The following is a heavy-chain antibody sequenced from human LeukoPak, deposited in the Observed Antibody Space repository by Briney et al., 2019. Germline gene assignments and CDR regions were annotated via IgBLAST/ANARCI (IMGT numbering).Heavy chain of an antibody. J-gene: IGHJ4*02. CDR1: GYTFIGYY. CDR3: ARLGMAVAGTGGDY. CDR2: INPNSGGT. V-gene: IGHV1-2*06. D-gene: IGHD6-19*01. Sequence: ASVKVSCKASGYTFIGYYMHWVRQAPGQGLEWMGRINPNSGGTNYAQKFQGRVTMTRDTSISTAYMELSRLRSDDTAVYYCARLGMAVAGTGGDYWGQGTLVTVSS.